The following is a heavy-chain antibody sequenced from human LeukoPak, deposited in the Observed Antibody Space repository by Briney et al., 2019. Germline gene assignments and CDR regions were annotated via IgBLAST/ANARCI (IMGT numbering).Heavy chain of an antibody. D-gene: IGHD6-13*01. CDR3: AQQVVGTSNSFDV. Sequence: ASETLSLICNVSGASINACYWTWIRQSPEKGLEWIASMSYSGRTDSNPSLKSRVSMSVGPSKSQFSLRLTSVTAADTAIYYCAQQVVGTSNSFDVWGQGTFVAVSS. J-gene: IGHJ3*01. CDR1: GASINACY. CDR2: MSYSGRT. V-gene: IGHV4-59*01.